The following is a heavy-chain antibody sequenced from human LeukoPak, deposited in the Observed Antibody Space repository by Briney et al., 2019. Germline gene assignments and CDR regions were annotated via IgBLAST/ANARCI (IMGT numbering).Heavy chain of an antibody. V-gene: IGHV3-66*01. J-gene: IGHJ6*02. Sequence: GGSLRLSCAASGFTVSSNYMSWVRQAPGKGLEWVSVIYSGGSTYYADPVKGRFTISRDNSKNTLYLQMNSLRAEDTAVYYCARDSQSGRPPYYYYGMDVWGQGTTVTVSS. CDR3: ARDSQSGRPPYYYYGMDV. D-gene: IGHD2-15*01. CDR2: IYSGGST. CDR1: GFTVSSNY.